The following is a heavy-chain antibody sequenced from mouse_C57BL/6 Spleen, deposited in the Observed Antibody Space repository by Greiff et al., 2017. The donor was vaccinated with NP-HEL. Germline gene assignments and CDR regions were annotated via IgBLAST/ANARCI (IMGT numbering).Heavy chain of an antibody. CDR1: GFTFSDYG. J-gene: IGHJ4*01. Sequence: EVMLVESGGGLVKPGGSLKLSCAASGFTFSDYGMHWVRQAPEKGLEWVAYISSGSSTIYYADTVKGRFTISRDNAKNTLFLQMTSLRSEDTAMYYCARGGWLPLDYAMDYWGQGTSVTVSS. CDR2: ISSGSSTI. V-gene: IGHV5-17*01. D-gene: IGHD2-3*01. CDR3: ARGGWLPLDYAMDY.